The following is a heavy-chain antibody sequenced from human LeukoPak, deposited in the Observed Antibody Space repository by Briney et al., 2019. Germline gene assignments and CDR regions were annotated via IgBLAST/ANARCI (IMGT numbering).Heavy chain of an antibody. D-gene: IGHD6-19*01. J-gene: IGHJ6*02. CDR3: ARANPRIAVGAYYYYGMDV. V-gene: IGHV1-8*01. CDR1: GYTFTSYD. CDR2: MNPNSGNT. Sequence: GASVKVSCKASGYTFTSYDINWVRQATGQGLEWMGWMNPNSGNTGYAQKFQGRVTMTRNTSIGTAYMELSSLRSEDTAVYYCARANPRIAVGAYYYYGMDVWGQGTTVTVSS.